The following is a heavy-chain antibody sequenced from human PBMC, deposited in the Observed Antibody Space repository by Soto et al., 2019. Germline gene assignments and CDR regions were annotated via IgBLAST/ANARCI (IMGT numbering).Heavy chain of an antibody. J-gene: IGHJ4*02. CDR3: ARDASGWWKDY. CDR2: ISSSSSYT. Sequence: QVQLVESGGGLVKPGGSLRLSCAASGFTFSDYYMSWIRQAPGRGLEWVSYISSSSSYTNYADSVKGRFTISRDNAKNSLYLQMNSLRAEDTAVYYCARDASGWWKDYWGQGTLVTVSS. V-gene: IGHV3-11*06. CDR1: GFTFSDYY. D-gene: IGHD6-19*01.